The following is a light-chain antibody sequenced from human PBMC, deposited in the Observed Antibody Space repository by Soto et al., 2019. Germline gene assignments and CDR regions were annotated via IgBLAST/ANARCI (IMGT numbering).Light chain of an antibody. CDR1: QSVSNNY. Sequence: ILVTHSPGTLSLSPGERAPLSCRASQSVSNNYLAWYQQKPGQAPRLLIYGASNRATGIPDRFSGSGSGTDFTLTISRLEPEDFAVYYCQQYGSSGTFGQGTKVDIK. J-gene: IGKJ1*01. CDR2: GAS. CDR3: QQYGSSGT. V-gene: IGKV3-20*01.